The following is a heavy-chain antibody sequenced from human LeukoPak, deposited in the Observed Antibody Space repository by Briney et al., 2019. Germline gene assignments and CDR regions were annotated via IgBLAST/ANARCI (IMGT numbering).Heavy chain of an antibody. CDR1: GGSISSYY. D-gene: IGHD6-19*01. V-gene: IGHV4-4*07. Sequence: SDPLSLTCTVSGGSISSYYWRWIRQPAGKGREWIVRIYTTCTTNSNPSLKSRVTMTVDTSKNQYSLNLSSGTAADAVVYCCARVRYSGGWYPLDYECRGTGVIVS. CDR2: IYTTCTT. J-gene: IGHJ4*02. CDR3: ARVRYSGGWYPLDY.